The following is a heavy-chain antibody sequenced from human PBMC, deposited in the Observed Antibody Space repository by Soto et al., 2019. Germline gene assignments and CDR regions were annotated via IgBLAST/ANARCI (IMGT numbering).Heavy chain of an antibody. Sequence: AVWPLRDSCAASLFTFSSYSMNLVLQAPVKLLEFVASISSSSSYIYYADSVKGRFTISRDNAKNSLYLQMNSLRAEDTAVYYCARDLVPQLYYDFAGGGPDYYYGMDVWGQGTTVTVSS. CDR3: ARDLVPQLYYDFAGGGPDYYYGMDV. D-gene: IGHD3-3*01. CDR2: ISSSSSYI. CDR1: LFTFSSYS. J-gene: IGHJ6*02. V-gene: IGHV3-21*01.